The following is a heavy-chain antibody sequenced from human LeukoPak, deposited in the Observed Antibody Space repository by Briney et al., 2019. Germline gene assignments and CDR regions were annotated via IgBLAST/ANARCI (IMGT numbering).Heavy chain of an antibody. CDR3: AQDRYVDSGRDDY. CDR1: GYTFRSYA. V-gene: IGHV3-23*01. J-gene: IGHJ4*02. Sequence: GESLRLSCAASGYTFRSYAMGWVRQAPGKGLEWVSSISGSGGSTNYVDSVKGRFTISRDNSKNTLYLQMTNLRAEDTAVYFCAQDRYVDSGRDDYWGQGTLVTVSS. CDR2: ISGSGGST. D-gene: IGHD3-9*01.